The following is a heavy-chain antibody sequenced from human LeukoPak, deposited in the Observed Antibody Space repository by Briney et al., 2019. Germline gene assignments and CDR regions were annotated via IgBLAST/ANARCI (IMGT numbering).Heavy chain of an antibody. CDR3: AKDKVTFVSGSLDS. V-gene: IGHV3-23*01. CDR2: ISDSGGST. Sequence: PGGSLRLSCAASGFTFSSCAMSWVRQAPGKGLEWASAISDSGGSTYYADSVKGRFTISADNSKNTLYLQMNSLRVEDTAIYYCAKDKVTFVSGSLDSWGQGTVVTVSS. CDR1: GFTFSSCA. J-gene: IGHJ4*02. D-gene: IGHD6-19*01.